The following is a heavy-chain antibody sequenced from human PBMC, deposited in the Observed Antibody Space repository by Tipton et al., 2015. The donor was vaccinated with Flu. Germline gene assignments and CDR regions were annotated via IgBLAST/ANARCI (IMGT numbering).Heavy chain of an antibody. V-gene: IGHV1-46*01. CDR2: INPSGGST. CDR3: ARDPRGGYFDL. CDR1: GYTFTSYY. Sequence: QLVQSGPEVKKPGASVKVSCKASGYTFTSYYMHWVRQAPGQGLEWMGIINPSGGSTSYAQKFQGRVTMTRDTSMSTVYMELSSLRSEDTAVYYCARDPRGGYFDLWGRGTLVTVSS. J-gene: IGHJ2*01.